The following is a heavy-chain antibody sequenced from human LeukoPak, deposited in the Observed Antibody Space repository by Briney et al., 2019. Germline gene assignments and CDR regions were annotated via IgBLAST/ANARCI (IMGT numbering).Heavy chain of an antibody. CDR2: ISGSGGST. V-gene: IGHV3-23*01. CDR1: GFTFSSYA. CDR3: AEDFIVGATRPNYFDY. D-gene: IGHD1-26*01. Sequence: PGGSLRLSCAASGFTFSSYAMSWVRQAPGKGLEWVSAISGSGGSTYYADSVKGRFTISRDNSKNTLYLQMNSLRAEDTAVYYCAEDFIVGATRPNYFDYWGQGTLVTVSS. J-gene: IGHJ4*02.